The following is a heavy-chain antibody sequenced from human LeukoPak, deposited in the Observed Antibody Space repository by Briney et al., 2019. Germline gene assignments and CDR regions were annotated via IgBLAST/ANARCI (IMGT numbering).Heavy chain of an antibody. V-gene: IGHV3-33*01. CDR3: ARDLFGSVSGYYMDV. Sequence: SCKASGYTFTGYYMHWVRQAPGKGLEWVAVIWYDGSNKYYADSVKGRFTISRDNSKNTLYLQMNSLRAEDTAVYYCARDLFGSVSGYYMDVWGKGTTVTVSS. J-gene: IGHJ6*03. D-gene: IGHD3-10*01. CDR1: GYTFTGYY. CDR2: IWYDGSNK.